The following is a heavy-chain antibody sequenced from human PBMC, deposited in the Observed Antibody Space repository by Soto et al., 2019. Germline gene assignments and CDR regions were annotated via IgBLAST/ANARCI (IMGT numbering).Heavy chain of an antibody. CDR2: ISGGHTT. D-gene: IGHD1-26*01. V-gene: IGHV3-23*01. CDR3: AKDYESESYSGKYAIDS. CDR1: GFTFSSYV. J-gene: IGHJ5*01. Sequence: EVQLLESGGGLVQPGGSLRLSGAASGFTFSSYVMSWVRQAPGKGREWVSAISGGHTTYYADSVKGRFTISRDNSKNTLYLQMNSLRAEDTALYYCAKDYESESYSGKYAIDSWGQGTLVSVST.